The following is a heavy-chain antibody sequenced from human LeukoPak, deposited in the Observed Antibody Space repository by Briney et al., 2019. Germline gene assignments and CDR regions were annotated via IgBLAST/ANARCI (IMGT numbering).Heavy chain of an antibody. CDR1: GYSISSGYY. J-gene: IGHJ4*02. V-gene: IGHV4-38-2*01. D-gene: IGHD6-19*01. Sequence: SETLSLTCAVSGYSISSGYYWGWIRQPPGKGLEWIGSLSHSGTSYYNPSLKSRVTISVDTSKTQFSLKLSSVTAADTAVYYCARRHTIAVAGKGRFWDYWGQGTLVTVSS. CDR3: ARRHTIAVAGKGRFWDY. CDR2: LSHSGTS.